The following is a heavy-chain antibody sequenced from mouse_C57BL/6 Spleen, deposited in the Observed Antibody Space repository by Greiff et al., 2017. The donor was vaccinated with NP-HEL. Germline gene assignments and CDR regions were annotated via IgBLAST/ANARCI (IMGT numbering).Heavy chain of an antibody. V-gene: IGHV1-52*01. CDR1: GYTFTSYW. Sequence: QVQLKQPGAELVRPGSSVKLSCKASGYTFTSYWMHWVKQRPIQGLEWIGNIDPSDSETHYNQKFKDKATLTVDKSSSTAYMQLSSLTSEDSAVYYCARSGGLRQECAYWGQGTLVTVSA. D-gene: IGHD2-4*01. CDR2: IDPSDSET. CDR3: ARSGGLRQECAY. J-gene: IGHJ3*01.